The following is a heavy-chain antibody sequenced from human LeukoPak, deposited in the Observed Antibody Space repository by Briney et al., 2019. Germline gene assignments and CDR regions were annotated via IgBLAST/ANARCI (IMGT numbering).Heavy chain of an antibody. J-gene: IGHJ6*03. CDR2: IYTSGST. CDR3: ARVSQAPAYCSGGSCYSYPLYYYYMDV. D-gene: IGHD2-15*01. CDR1: GGSFSGYY. Sequence: PSETLSLTCAVYGGSFSGYYWSWIRQPAGRGLEWIGRIYTSGSTNYNPSLKSRVTMSVDTSKNQFSLKLSSVTAADTAVYYCARVSQAPAYCSGGSCYSYPLYYYYMDVWGKGTTVTVSS. V-gene: IGHV4-59*10.